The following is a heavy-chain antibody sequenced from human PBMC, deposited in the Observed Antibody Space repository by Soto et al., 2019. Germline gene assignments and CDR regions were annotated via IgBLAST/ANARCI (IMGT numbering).Heavy chain of an antibody. CDR3: ARGAGDTAMVRDYYYYGMDV. CDR2: IIPIFGTA. Sequence: GASVKVSCKASGGTFSSYAISWVRQAPGQGLEWMGGIIPIFGTANYAQKFQGRVTITADESTSTAYMELSSLRSEDTAVYYCARGAGDTAMVRDYYYYGMDVWGQGTTVTVSS. J-gene: IGHJ6*02. CDR1: GGTFSSYA. V-gene: IGHV1-69*13. D-gene: IGHD5-18*01.